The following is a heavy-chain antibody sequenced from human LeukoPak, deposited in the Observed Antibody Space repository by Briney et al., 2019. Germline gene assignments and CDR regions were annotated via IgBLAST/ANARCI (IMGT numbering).Heavy chain of an antibody. J-gene: IGHJ5*02. CDR2: IYYSGST. CDR3: ARAMYYDFWSGSHWFDP. Sequence: PSETLSLTCTVSGGSISSSSYYWGWIRQPPGKGLEWIGSIYYSGSTYYNPSLKSRVTISVDTSKNQFSLKLSSVTAADTAVYYCARAMYYDFWSGSHWFDPWGQGTLVTVSS. D-gene: IGHD3-3*01. CDR1: GGSISSSSYY. V-gene: IGHV4-39*07.